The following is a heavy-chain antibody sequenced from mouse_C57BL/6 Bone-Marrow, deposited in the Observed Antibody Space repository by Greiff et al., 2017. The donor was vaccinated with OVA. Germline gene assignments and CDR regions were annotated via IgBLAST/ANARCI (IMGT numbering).Heavy chain of an antibody. CDR2: IYPGNSDT. CDR3: TRFLFISTVVYCDY. V-gene: IGHV1-5*01. J-gene: IGHJ2*01. Sequence: PLQQSGTVLARPGASVKMSCKTSGYTFTSYWMHWVKQRPVQGLEWIGAIYPGNSDTSYNQKFKGKAKLTAVTSASTAYMELSSLTNEDSAVYYCTRFLFISTVVYCDYWGQGTTLTVSS. D-gene: IGHD1-1*01. CDR1: GYTFTSYW.